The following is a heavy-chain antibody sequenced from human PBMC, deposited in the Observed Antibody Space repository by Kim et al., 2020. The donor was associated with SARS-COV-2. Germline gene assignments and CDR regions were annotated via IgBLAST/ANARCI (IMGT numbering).Heavy chain of an antibody. Sequence: SETLSLTCTVFGGSMYSSSYYWGWVRQPPGKGLEWIGTIYYSGATYYNPSLKSRVAMSVDTSQNQFSLKLTSVIAADTAVYYCARLRWDQLNWLDPWGQGIQVTASS. CDR2: IYYSGAT. CDR3: ARLRWDQLNWLDP. CDR1: GGSMYSSSYY. D-gene: IGHD1-26*01. J-gene: IGHJ5*02. V-gene: IGHV4-39*01.